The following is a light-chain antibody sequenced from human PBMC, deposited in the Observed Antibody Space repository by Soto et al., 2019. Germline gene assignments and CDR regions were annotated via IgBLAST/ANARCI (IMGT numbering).Light chain of an antibody. CDR1: QSVSNN. J-gene: IGKJ1*01. V-gene: IGKV3-15*01. Sequence: EIVMTQSPATLSVSAGERATLSCRASQSVSNNLAWYQQKPGQAPRLLMYGASTRATGIPARFSGSGSGTEFTLTISSLQSEDFAVYFCQQYNNWARTFGQGTKVDIK. CDR3: QQYNNWART. CDR2: GAS.